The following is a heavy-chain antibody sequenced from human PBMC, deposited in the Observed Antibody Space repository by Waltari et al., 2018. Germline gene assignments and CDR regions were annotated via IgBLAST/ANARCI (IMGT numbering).Heavy chain of an antibody. Sequence: QVQLVQSGAEVKKPGASVKVSCKASGYTFTGYYMHWVRQAPGQGLEWMGRINPNSGGTNYAQKFQGRVTMTRDTSISTAYMELSRLRADDTAVYYCAREGTGGSYPYYYYYMDVWGKGTTVTVSS. CDR2: INPNSGGT. J-gene: IGHJ6*03. CDR3: AREGTGGSYPYYYYYMDV. CDR1: GYTFTGYY. D-gene: IGHD1-26*01. V-gene: IGHV1-2*06.